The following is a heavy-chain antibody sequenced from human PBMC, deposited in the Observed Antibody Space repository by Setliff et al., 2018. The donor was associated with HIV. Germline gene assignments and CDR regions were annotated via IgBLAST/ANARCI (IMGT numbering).Heavy chain of an antibody. CDR1: GYNFANYW. D-gene: IGHD3-10*01. Sequence: PGASLTISCRASGYNFANYWIGWVRQMPGKGLEWMGLIYCGDSRTRYSPSFQGQVTISADKSITTAYLQWSSLKASDTAIYYCGRYASGSYYFDYWGQGTLVTVSS. V-gene: IGHV5-51*01. CDR3: GRYASGSYYFDY. CDR2: IYCGDSRT. J-gene: IGHJ4*02.